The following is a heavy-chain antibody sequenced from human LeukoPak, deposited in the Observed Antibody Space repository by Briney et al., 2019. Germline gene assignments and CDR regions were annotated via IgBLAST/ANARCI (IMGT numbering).Heavy chain of an antibody. CDR1: GGSISSGGYY. CDR3: AREWFGAPFDP. CDR2: IYYSGST. J-gene: IGHJ5*02. V-gene: IGHV4-31*03. D-gene: IGHD3-10*01. Sequence: SETLSLTCTVSGGSISSGGYYWSWIRQHPGKGLEWIGYIYYSGSTYYNPSLKSRVTISVDTSKNQFSLKLSSVTAADTAVYYRAREWFGAPFDPWGQGTLVTVSS.